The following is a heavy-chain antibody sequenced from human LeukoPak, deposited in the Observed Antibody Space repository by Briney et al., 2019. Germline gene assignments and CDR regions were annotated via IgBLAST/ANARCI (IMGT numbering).Heavy chain of an antibody. CDR1: GFTFSTNW. J-gene: IGHJ4*02. Sequence: GGSLRLSCEASGFTFSTNWMSWVRQAPGKGLEWVANIRQDGSEKYYVDSMRGRFTISRDNAKNSLYLQMSSLRAEDTAVYYCARSTAGLDYWGQGTLVTVSS. CDR2: IRQDGSEK. D-gene: IGHD1-1*01. CDR3: ARSTAGLDY. V-gene: IGHV3-7*01.